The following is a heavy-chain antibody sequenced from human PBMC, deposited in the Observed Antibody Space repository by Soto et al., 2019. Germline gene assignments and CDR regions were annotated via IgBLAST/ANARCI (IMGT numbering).Heavy chain of an antibody. J-gene: IGHJ6*02. CDR1: GGSISSYY. D-gene: IGHD1-7*01. CDR3: ARDLLTGPTDYYYYYGMDV. CDR2: IYYSGST. Sequence: PSETLSLTCTGSGGSISSYYWSWIRQPPGKGLQWIGYIYYSGSTNYNPSLKSRVTISVDTSKNQFSLKLSSVTAADTAVYYCARDLLTGPTDYYYYYGMDVWGQGTTVTVSS. V-gene: IGHV4-59*01.